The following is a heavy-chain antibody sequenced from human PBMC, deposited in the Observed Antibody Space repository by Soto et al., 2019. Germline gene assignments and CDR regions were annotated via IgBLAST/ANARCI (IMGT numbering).Heavy chain of an antibody. CDR3: ARVRHYYYYMDV. CDR1: GGSISSGGYY. Sequence: PSETLSLTCTVSGGSISSGGYYWSWIRQHPGKGLEWIGYIYYSGSTYYNPSRKSRVTISVDTSKNQFSLKLSSVTAADTAVYYCARVRHYYYYMDVWGKGTTVTVS. V-gene: IGHV4-31*02. CDR2: IYYSGST. J-gene: IGHJ6*03.